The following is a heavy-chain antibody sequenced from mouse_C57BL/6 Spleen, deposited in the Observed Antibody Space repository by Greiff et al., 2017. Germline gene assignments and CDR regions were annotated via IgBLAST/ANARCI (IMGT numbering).Heavy chain of an antibody. V-gene: IGHV1-52*01. CDR2: IDPSDSET. D-gene: IGHD1-1*02. CDR3: ARDGRGGYAMDY. CDR1: GYTFTSYW. J-gene: IGHJ4*01. Sequence: QVQLQQPGAELVRPGSSVKLSCKASGYTFTSYWMHWVKQRPIQGLEWIGNIDPSDSETHYNQKFKDKATLTVDKSSSTAYMQLSSLTSEDSAVDYCARDGRGGYAMDYWGQGTSVTVSS.